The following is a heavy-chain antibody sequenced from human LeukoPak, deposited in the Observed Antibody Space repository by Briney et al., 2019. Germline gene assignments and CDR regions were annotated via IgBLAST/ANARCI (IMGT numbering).Heavy chain of an antibody. CDR3: ATLYCSSVSCYPPH. D-gene: IGHD2-2*01. Sequence: SETLSLTCTVSGGSISSYYWSWIRQPPGKGLEWLGYIYYSGSTNYNPSLKSRVTISVDRSKNQFSLKLSSVTAADTAVYYCATLYCSSVSCYPPHWGRGTLVTVSS. CDR2: IYYSGST. V-gene: IGHV4-59*12. J-gene: IGHJ4*02. CDR1: GGSISSYY.